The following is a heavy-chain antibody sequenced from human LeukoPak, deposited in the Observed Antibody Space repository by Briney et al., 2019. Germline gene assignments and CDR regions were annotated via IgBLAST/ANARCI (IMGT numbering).Heavy chain of an antibody. CDR2: IYYSGST. V-gene: IGHV4-59*01. CDR3: ARDILTGYGVMDV. J-gene: IGHJ6*03. CDR1: GGSISSYY. D-gene: IGHD3-9*01. Sequence: SETLSLTCTVSGGSISSYYWSWIRQPPGKGLEWIGYIYYSGSTNYNPSLKSRVTISVDTSKNQFSLKLSSVTAADTAVYYCARDILTGYGVMDVWGKGTTVTVSS.